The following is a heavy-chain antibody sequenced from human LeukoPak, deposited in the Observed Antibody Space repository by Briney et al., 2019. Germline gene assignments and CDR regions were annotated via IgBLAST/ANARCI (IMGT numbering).Heavy chain of an antibody. J-gene: IGHJ6*02. CDR2: LSSSGSTR. Sequence: PGGSLRLSCAASGFTFSSYNMNWVRQAPGKGLECISYLSSSGSTRYYADSVKGRFTISRDTAKNSLYLQMNSLRDKDTAVYYCARERNGMDVWGQGTTVTVSS. CDR1: GFTFSSYN. CDR3: ARERNGMDV. V-gene: IGHV3-48*02.